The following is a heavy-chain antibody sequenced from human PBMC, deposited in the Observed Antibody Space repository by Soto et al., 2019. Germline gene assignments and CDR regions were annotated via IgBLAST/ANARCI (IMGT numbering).Heavy chain of an antibody. D-gene: IGHD6-13*01. CDR1: GFTFSSYG. Sequence: GGSLRLSCAASGFTFSSYGMHWVRQAPGKGLEWVAVIWYDGSNKYYADSVKGRFTISRDNSKNTLYLQMNSLRAEDTAVYYCAREVIAAAEDRDYYYYYMDVWGKGTTVTVSS. J-gene: IGHJ6*03. CDR2: IWYDGSNK. CDR3: AREVIAAAEDRDYYYYYMDV. V-gene: IGHV3-33*01.